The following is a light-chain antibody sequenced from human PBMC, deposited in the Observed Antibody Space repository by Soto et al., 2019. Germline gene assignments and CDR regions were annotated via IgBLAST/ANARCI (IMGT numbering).Light chain of an antibody. Sequence: VITDSLDSVSVKPGENATRSCRASQTVGSNLAWYQQKPGQAPRLLIYGASTRASDTPARFSGSGSVTEFALTISSLQSEDFAVYYCQQYNNWPITFGQGRLLEI. V-gene: IGKV3D-15*01. CDR2: GAS. CDR1: QTVGSN. CDR3: QQYNNWPIT. J-gene: IGKJ5*01.